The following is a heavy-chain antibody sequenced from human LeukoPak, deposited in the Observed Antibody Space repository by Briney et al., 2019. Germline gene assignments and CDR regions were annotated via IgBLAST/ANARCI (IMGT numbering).Heavy chain of an antibody. CDR1: GFTFSSYA. J-gene: IGHJ4*02. CDR3: AKDRQYYYHSSGYLIWDY. CDR2: ISGSGGST. V-gene: IGHV3-23*01. Sequence: GGSLRLSCAASGFTFSSYAMSWVRQAPGKGLEWVSAISGSGGSTYYADSVKGRFTISRDNSKNTLYLQMNSLRAEDTAVYYCAKDRQYYYHSSGYLIWDYWGQGTLVTVSS. D-gene: IGHD3-22*01.